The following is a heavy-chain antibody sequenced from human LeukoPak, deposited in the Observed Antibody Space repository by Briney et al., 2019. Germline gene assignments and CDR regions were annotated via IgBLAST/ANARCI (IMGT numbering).Heavy chain of an antibody. V-gene: IGHV6-1*01. CDR3: ARDLLTGGMDYYYGMDV. CDR2: TYYRSKWYN. CDR1: GVSVSSNSAA. J-gene: IGHJ6*02. D-gene: IGHD7-27*01. Sequence: SQTLSLTCAISGVSVSSNSAAWNWIRQSPSRGLEWLGRTYYRSKWYNDYAVSVKSRITINPDTSKNQFSLQLNSVTPEDTAVYYCARDLLTGGMDYYYGMDVWGQGTTVTVSS.